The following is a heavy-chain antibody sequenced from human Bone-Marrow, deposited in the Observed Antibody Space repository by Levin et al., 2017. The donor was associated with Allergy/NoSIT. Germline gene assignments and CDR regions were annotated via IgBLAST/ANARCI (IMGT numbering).Heavy chain of an antibody. J-gene: IGHJ4*02. Sequence: HPGESLKISCAASGFTFTRFALSWVRQAPGKGLEWVSSFANTAKTYYADSVRGRFTISRDTSKNTLYLEMNSLRDEDTAIYYCAKDHESSGWPTFDHWGQGTLVTVSS. CDR3: AKDHESSGWPTFDH. V-gene: IGHV3-23*05. CDR2: FANTAKT. D-gene: IGHD6-19*01. CDR1: GFTFTRFA.